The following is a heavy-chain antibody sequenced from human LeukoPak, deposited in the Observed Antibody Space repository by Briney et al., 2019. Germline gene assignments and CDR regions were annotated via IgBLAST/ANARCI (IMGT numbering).Heavy chain of an antibody. CDR3: ARDVRRRGASNYFDN. CDR1: GGSISSADYY. J-gene: IGHJ4*02. Sequence: SETLSLTCTASGGSISSADYYRSWVRQPPGKGLEWIGYGYYSGRTYYNPSLKSRLTISLDTSKNHFSLNLSSVTAADTAVYFCARDVRRRGASNYFDNWGQGTLVTVPS. V-gene: IGHV4-30-4*08. CDR2: GYYSGRT. D-gene: IGHD2-2*01.